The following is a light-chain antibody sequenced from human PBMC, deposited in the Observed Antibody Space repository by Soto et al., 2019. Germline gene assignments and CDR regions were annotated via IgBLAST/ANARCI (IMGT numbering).Light chain of an antibody. CDR3: SSYTTAFFYV. V-gene: IGLV2-14*01. CDR1: SSDIGAFNY. J-gene: IGLJ1*01. Sequence: QSALTQPASVSGSPGQSITISCTGSSSDIGAFNYVAWYQQRPGKAPKLIIHGVTNRPSGVSSRFSGSKSDYTASLTISGLQAEDEADYYCSSYTTAFFYVFGTGTQLTVL. CDR2: GVT.